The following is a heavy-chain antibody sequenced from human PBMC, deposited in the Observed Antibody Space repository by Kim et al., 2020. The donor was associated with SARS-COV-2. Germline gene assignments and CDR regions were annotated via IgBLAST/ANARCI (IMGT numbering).Heavy chain of an antibody. V-gene: IGHV4-31*02. CDR2: IYYTGTT. CDR1: GGSISRGGYY. D-gene: IGHD3-22*01. Sequence: SETLSLTCTVSGGSISRGGYYWSWIRQHPGKGLEWIGYIYYTGTTYYNPSLQSRLSISVDRSKNQFSLQLSSVTAADTAVYFCARCRDRVSNSDGYYCPDYWGQRTLVTVSS. J-gene: IGHJ4*02. CDR3: ARCRDRVSNSDGYYCPDY.